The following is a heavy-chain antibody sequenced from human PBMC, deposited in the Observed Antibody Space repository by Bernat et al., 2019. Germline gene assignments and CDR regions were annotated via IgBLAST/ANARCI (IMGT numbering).Heavy chain of an antibody. Sequence: QVQLQESGPGLVKPSQTLSLTCTVSGGSISSGSYYWSWIRQPAGKGLEWIGRIYTSGSTNYNPSLNSRVTISVDTSKNQFSLKLSSVTAADTAVYYCARVIPLRFLAKFDPWGQGTLVTVSS. J-gene: IGHJ5*02. CDR1: GGSISSGSYY. V-gene: IGHV4-61*02. CDR2: IYTSGST. D-gene: IGHD3-3*01. CDR3: ARVIPLRFLAKFDP.